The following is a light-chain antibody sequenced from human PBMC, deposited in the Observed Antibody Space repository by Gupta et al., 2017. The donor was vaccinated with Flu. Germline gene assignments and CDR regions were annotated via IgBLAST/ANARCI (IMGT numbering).Light chain of an antibody. Sequence: EIVLTQSPATLSLSLGGRATLSCRARQSVDIYLAWYPQKRGQAPRLLIYDASSRATGIPGRFSGSGSRTDLTLRISDLEPEDSAVYYCLLQRCGFGQGTKLEIK. CDR1: QSVDIY. CDR3: LLQRCG. J-gene: IGKJ2*04. V-gene: IGKV3-11*01. CDR2: DAS.